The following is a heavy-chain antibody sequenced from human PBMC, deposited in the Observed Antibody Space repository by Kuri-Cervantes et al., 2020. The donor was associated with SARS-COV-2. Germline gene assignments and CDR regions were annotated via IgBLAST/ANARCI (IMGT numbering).Heavy chain of an antibody. V-gene: IGHV3-20*04. CDR2: INWNGGST. CDR1: GFTVDDYG. CDR3: ARIVGYCSSTSCHLTRQKNYYMDV. D-gene: IGHD2-2*01. J-gene: IGHJ6*03. Sequence: GESLKISCAASGFTVDDYGMSWVRQAPGKGLEWVSGINWNGGSTGYADSVKGRFTISRDNAKNSLYLQMNSLRAEDTALYYCARIVGYCSSTSCHLTRQKNYYMDVWGKGTTVTVSS.